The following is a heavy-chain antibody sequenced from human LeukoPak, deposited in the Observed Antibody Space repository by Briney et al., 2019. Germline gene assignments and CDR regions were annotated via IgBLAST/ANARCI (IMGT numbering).Heavy chain of an antibody. CDR1: GGSISSSSYH. CDR2: IYVGGST. Sequence: SETLSLTCTVSGGSISSSSYHWGWIRQPPEKGLDWIGNIYVGGSTYYNPSLNSRVTLSLDTSRNQISLDLNSVTAADTAVYYCARLQYYYDSSGFFDYWGQGTVVTVSS. V-gene: IGHV4-39*07. J-gene: IGHJ4*02. CDR3: ARLQYYYDSSGFFDY. D-gene: IGHD3-22*01.